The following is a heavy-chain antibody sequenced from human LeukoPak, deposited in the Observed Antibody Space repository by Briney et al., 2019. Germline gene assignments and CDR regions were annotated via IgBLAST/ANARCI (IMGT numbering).Heavy chain of an antibody. CDR1: GYSISSGYY. CDR2: IYHSGSA. V-gene: IGHV4-38-2*02. CDR3: ARPTYYDFWSGYVVAAFDI. D-gene: IGHD3-3*01. Sequence: SETLSLTCTVSGYSISSGYYWGWIRQPPGKGLEWIGSIYHSGSAYYNPSLKSRVTISVHTSKNQFSLKLSSVTAADTAVYYCARPTYYDFWSGYVVAAFDIWGQGTMVTVSS. J-gene: IGHJ3*02.